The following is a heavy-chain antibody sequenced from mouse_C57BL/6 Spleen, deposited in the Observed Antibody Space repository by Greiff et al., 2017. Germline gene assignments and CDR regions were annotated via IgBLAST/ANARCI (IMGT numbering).Heavy chain of an antibody. V-gene: IGHV1-52*01. CDR2: IDPSDSET. Sequence: QVQLQQPGAELVRPGSSVKLSCKASGYTFTSYWMHWVKQRPIQGLEWIGNIDPSDSETHYNQKFKDKATLTVDKSSSTAYMQLSSLTSEDSAVYYCARFTDYYGSSYVSDWGQGTTLTVSA. CDR3: ARFTDYYGSSYVSD. J-gene: IGHJ2*01. CDR1: GYTFTSYW. D-gene: IGHD1-1*01.